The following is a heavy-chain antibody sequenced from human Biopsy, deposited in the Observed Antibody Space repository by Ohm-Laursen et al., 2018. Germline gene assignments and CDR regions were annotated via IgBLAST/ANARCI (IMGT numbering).Heavy chain of an antibody. CDR3: ARVGAGAPSIDYFDY. CDR1: GDSINNYY. Sequence: SDTLSLTCTVSGDSINNYYWSWIRQPPGQGLEYIGYIYDRGSTANYNPSLESRVTISVDRSKNQFSLELSSVTAADTAVYYCARVGAGAPSIDYFDYWGQGALVTVSS. V-gene: IGHV4-59*07. J-gene: IGHJ4*02. CDR2: IYDRGS. D-gene: IGHD1-26*01.